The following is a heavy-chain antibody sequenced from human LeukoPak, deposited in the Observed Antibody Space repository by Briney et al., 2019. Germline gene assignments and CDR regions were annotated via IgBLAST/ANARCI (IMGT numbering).Heavy chain of an antibody. V-gene: IGHV1-18*01. CDR3: ARDRYYYDSSGYYLVDY. Sequence: ASVKVSCKASGYTFTSYGISWVRQAPGQGLEWMGWIGAYNGNTNYAQKLQGGVTMTTDTSTSTAYMELGSLRSDDTAVYYCARDRYYYDSSGYYLVDYWGQGTLVTVSS. J-gene: IGHJ4*02. CDR1: GYTFTSYG. CDR2: IGAYNGNT. D-gene: IGHD3-22*01.